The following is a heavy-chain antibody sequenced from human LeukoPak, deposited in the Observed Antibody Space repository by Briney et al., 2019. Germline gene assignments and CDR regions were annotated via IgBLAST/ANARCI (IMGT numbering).Heavy chain of an antibody. J-gene: IGHJ3*02. Sequence: GGSLRLSCGASGFTFSTNPMSWVRQAPGKGLEWVSAISPDNTYYADSVKGRLTISIDDSKNTVYLQMNSPRAEDTARYYCVKEHVDRAFTRSFEIWGQGTVVTVSS. CDR2: ISPDNT. D-gene: IGHD3-10*01. CDR1: GFTFSTNP. V-gene: IGHV3-23*01. CDR3: VKEHVDRAFTRSFEI.